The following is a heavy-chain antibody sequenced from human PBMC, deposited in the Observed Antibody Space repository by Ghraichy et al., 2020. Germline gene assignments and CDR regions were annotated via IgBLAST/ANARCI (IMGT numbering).Heavy chain of an antibody. Sequence: GGSLRLSCAASGFTFSSYGMHWVRQAPGKGLEWVAVIWYDGSKKYYVDSVKGRFTVSRDNSKNTLYLQMNSLRAEDTAVYYCARGYYDSSTVLDYWGQGTLVTVSS. CDR3: ARGYYDSSTVLDY. V-gene: IGHV3-33*01. CDR2: IWYDGSKK. J-gene: IGHJ4*02. D-gene: IGHD3-22*01. CDR1: GFTFSSYG.